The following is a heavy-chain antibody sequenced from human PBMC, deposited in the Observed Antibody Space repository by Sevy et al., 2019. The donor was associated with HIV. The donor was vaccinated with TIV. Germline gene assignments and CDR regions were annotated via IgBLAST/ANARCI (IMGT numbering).Heavy chain of an antibody. V-gene: IGHV3-23*01. CDR3: AKESRSSYLS. Sequence: GGSLRLSCTASGFIFNSYVISWVRQAPGKGLEWVSTISGSGGSTYYAESVKGRLTVSRDNSKNTVYLQMDSLRDEDTAVYYCAKESRSSYLSWGQGTLVTVSS. D-gene: IGHD3-3*01. J-gene: IGHJ5*02. CDR1: GFIFNSYV. CDR2: ISGSGGST.